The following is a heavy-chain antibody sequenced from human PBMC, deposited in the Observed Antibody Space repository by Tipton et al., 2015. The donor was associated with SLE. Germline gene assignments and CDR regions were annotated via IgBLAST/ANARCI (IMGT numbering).Heavy chain of an antibody. CDR2: IYYSGST. CDR1: GGSISSYY. Sequence: TLSLTCTVSGGSISSYYWSWIRQPPGKGLEWIGYIYYSGSTNYNPSLKSRATISVDTSKNQFSLKLSSVTAADTAVYYCARAGRAVYFDLWGRGTLVTVSS. J-gene: IGHJ2*01. V-gene: IGHV4-59*01. CDR3: ARAGRAVYFDL. D-gene: IGHD6-25*01.